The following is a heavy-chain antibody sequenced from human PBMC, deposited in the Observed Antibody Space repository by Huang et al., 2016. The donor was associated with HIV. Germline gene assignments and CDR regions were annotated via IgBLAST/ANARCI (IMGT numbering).Heavy chain of an antibody. V-gene: IGHV1-2*02. CDR1: GYSFTDYY. Sequence: QVQLVQSGAEVKRPGASVTVSCKTSGYSFTDYYLHWVRQAPGQPLEWVGWINPKSGGTTYAQKLQGRVTLTRDTSSSTAYMEISRMKSGDTAVYYCARNHYRSSDDKWERSGLDVWGQGTTVTVSS. CDR3: ARNHYRSSDDKWERSGLDV. J-gene: IGHJ6*02. D-gene: IGHD6-19*01. CDR2: INPKSGGT.